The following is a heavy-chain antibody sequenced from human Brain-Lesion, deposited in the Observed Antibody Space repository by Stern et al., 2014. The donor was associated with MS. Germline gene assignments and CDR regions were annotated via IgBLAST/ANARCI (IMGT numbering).Heavy chain of an antibody. V-gene: IGHV4-39*01. Sequence: VQLVESGPGLVKPSETLSLTCTVSGGSLSSSSYYWGWIRQPPGKGLAWIGSIYYRGSTYSHPSLKSRVTISMDTSQNQFSLRMSSVTAADTAVYFCAKLWLGELPESPFDYWGQGTLVTVSS. J-gene: IGHJ4*02. D-gene: IGHD3-10*01. CDR3: AKLWLGELPESPFDY. CDR2: IYYRGST. CDR1: GGSLSSSSYY.